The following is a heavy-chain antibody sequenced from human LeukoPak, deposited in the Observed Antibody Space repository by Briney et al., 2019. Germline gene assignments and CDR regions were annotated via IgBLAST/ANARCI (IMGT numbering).Heavy chain of an antibody. CDR3: ARGTAMVAGYYYYYYMDV. Sequence: ASVKVSCKASGGTFSSYAINWVRQATGQGLEWMGWMNPNSGNTGYAQKFQGRVTMTRNTSISTAYMELSSLRSEDTAVYYCARGTAMVAGYYYYYYMDVWGKGTTVTVSS. CDR2: MNPNSGNT. CDR1: GGTFSSYA. D-gene: IGHD5-18*01. J-gene: IGHJ6*03. V-gene: IGHV1-8*02.